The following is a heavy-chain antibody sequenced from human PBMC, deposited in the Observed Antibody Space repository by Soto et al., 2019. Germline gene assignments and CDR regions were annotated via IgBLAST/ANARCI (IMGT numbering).Heavy chain of an antibody. CDR1: GYTFTSYG. J-gene: IGHJ3*02. V-gene: IGHV1-18*01. CDR3: ARVRDYGDLDAFDI. CDR2: ISAYNGNT. Sequence: ASVKVSCKASGYTFTSYGISWVRQAPGQGLEWVGWISAYNGNTNYAQKLQGRVTMTTDTSTSTAYMELRSLRSDDTAVYYCARVRDYGDLDAFDIWGQGTMVTVSS. D-gene: IGHD4-17*01.